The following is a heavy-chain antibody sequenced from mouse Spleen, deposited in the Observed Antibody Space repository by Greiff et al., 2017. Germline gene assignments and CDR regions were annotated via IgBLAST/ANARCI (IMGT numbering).Heavy chain of an antibody. Sequence: DVKLQESGGGLVKLGGSLKLSCAASGFTFNSYAMSWVRQTPEKRLEWVATISSGGGNTYYPDSVKGRFTISRDNAKNTLYLQMSSLKSEDTAMYYCARHEPPSYYGSSYWYFDVWGAGTTVTVSS. CDR1: GFTFNSYA. V-gene: IGHV5-9*04. J-gene: IGHJ1*01. CDR2: ISSGGGNT. D-gene: IGHD1-1*01. CDR3: ARHEPPSYYGSSYWYFDV.